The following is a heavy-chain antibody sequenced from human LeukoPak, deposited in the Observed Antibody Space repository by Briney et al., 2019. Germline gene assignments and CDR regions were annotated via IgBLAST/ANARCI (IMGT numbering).Heavy chain of an antibody. CDR3: VKGAGQWLVYRFDY. V-gene: IGHV3-64D*09. Sequence: GGSLRLSCSAPGFTFNNYAMHWVRQAPGKGLEYVSAISSNGGSTYYADSVKGRFTISRDNSKNTLYLQMSSVRAEDTAVYYCVKGAGQWLVYRFDYWGQGTLVTVSS. CDR1: GFTFNNYA. J-gene: IGHJ4*02. CDR2: ISSNGGST. D-gene: IGHD6-19*01.